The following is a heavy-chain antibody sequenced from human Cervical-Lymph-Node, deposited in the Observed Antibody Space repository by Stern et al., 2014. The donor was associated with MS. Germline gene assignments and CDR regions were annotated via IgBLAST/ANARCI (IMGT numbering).Heavy chain of an antibody. J-gene: IGHJ5*02. CDR3: ARGRTNWFDP. CDR2: INHNSDCA. CDR1: GYTLTDSY. D-gene: IGHD1-14*01. V-gene: IGHV1-2*02. Sequence: MQLVESGAEVKKPGASVKVSCKASGYTLTDSYMHWVRQAPGQGPGWSGCINHNSDCAKYAQKFQGRVTMPRDTSINTAYMELSSLTSDDTAVYYCARGRTNWFDPWGQGTLVTVSS.